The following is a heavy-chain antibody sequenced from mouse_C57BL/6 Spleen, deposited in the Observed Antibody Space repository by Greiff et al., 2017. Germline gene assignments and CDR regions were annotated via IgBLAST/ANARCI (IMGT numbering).Heavy chain of an antibody. D-gene: IGHD1-1*01. V-gene: IGHV1-50*01. Sequence: VQLQQPGAELVKPGASVKLSCKASGYTFTSYWMQWVKQRPGQGLEWIGEIDPSDSYTNYNQKFKGKATLTVDTSSSTAYVQLSSLTSEDSAVYYCARKGGYYGSSYDDFDYWGQGTTLTVSS. CDR2: IDPSDSYT. J-gene: IGHJ2*01. CDR1: GYTFTSYW. CDR3: ARKGGYYGSSYDDFDY.